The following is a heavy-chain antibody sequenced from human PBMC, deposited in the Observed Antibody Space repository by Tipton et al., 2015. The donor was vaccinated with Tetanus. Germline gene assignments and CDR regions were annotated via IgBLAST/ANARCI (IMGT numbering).Heavy chain of an antibody. D-gene: IGHD1-1*01. CDR2: ISYSGRT. CDR3: ARAKNEFPKKGPFDV. Sequence: LSLTCTVSGGSVTSGDYQWNWIRQPPGKGLEWLAYISYSGRTHSNYSLKSRITISRDTSKNQFSLKLTSVTAADTAVYYCARAKNEFPKKGPFDVWGQGKLVIVHS. J-gene: IGHJ4*02. CDR1: GGSVTSGDYQ. V-gene: IGHV4-61*08.